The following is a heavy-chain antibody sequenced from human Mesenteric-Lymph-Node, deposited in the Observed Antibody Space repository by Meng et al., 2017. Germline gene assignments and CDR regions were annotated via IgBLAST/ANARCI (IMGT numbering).Heavy chain of an antibody. D-gene: IGHD2-15*01. Sequence: SETLSLTCIVSGVPISRTSDYWGWIRQPPGKGLEWIGNFYYTGTINYNPSLKSRVTISVDTSKNQFFLSLSSVTAADTAVYYCARAPEGYCSGGACPVYWGQGTLVTVSS. CDR1: GVPISRTSDY. CDR2: FYYTGTI. V-gene: IGHV4-39*07. CDR3: ARAPEGYCSGGACPVY. J-gene: IGHJ4*02.